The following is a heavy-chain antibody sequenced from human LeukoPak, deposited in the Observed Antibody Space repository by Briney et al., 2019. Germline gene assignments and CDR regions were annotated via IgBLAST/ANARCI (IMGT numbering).Heavy chain of an antibody. J-gene: IGHJ4*02. CDR1: GFTFNNYG. Sequence: GGSLRLSCAASGFTFNNYGMYWVRQAPGKGLEWVAVISYDGRNKHYPDSVKGRFTISRDISTDTLWLQMDSLRTEDTAVYYCAKGPLRGTAAAIDYWGQGTLVTVSS. CDR3: AKGPLRGTAAAIDY. CDR2: ISYDGRNK. V-gene: IGHV3-30*18. D-gene: IGHD2-2*01.